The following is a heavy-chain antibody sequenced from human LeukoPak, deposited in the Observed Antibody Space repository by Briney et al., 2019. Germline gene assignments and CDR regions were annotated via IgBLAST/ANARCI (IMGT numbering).Heavy chain of an antibody. J-gene: IGHJ4*02. CDR3: AREDSSGYGFDY. CDR1: GGSISSGGYY. Sequence: SETLSLTCTVSGGSISSGGYYWSWIRQHPGKGLKWIGYIYYSGSTYYNPSLKSRVTISVDTSKNQFSLKLSSVTAADTAVYYCAREDSSGYGFDYWGQGTLVTVSS. D-gene: IGHD3-22*01. CDR2: IYYSGST. V-gene: IGHV4-31*03.